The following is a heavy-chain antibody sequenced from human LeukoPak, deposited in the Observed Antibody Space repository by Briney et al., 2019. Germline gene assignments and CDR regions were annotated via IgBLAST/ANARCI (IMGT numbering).Heavy chain of an antibody. D-gene: IGHD3-22*01. CDR3: ARGGGITMILSFDY. V-gene: IGHV3-30*02. CDR1: GFTFSSYG. J-gene: IGHJ4*02. CDR2: IRYDGSNK. Sequence: PGGSLRLSCAASGFTFSSYGMHWVRQAPGKVLEWVAFIRYDGSNKYYADSVKGRFTISRDNSKNTLYLQMNSLRAEDTAVYYCARGGGITMILSFDYWGQGTLVTVSS.